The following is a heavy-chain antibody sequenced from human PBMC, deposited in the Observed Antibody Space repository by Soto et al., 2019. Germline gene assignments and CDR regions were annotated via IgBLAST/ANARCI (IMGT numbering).Heavy chain of an antibody. CDR1: GYSFTSYW. V-gene: IGHV5-51*01. J-gene: IGHJ2*01. CDR3: ERPPDSSGDIDWYFDL. CDR2: IYPGDSDT. D-gene: IGHD3-22*01. Sequence: GESLKISCKGSGYSFTSYWIGWVRQMPGKGLEWMGIIYPGDSDTRYSPSFQGQVTISADKSISTAYLQWSSLKASDTAMYYCERPPDSSGDIDWYFDLWGRGTLVTVS.